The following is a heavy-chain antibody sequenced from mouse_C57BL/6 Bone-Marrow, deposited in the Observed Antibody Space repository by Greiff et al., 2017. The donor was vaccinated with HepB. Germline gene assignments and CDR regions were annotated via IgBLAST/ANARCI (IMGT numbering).Heavy chain of an antibody. CDR1: GYTFTDYN. CDR3: VITTVVATYWYFDV. J-gene: IGHJ1*03. Sequence: EVQLVESGPELVKPGASVKIPCKASGYTFTDYNMDWVKQSHGKSLEWIGDINPNNGGTIYNQKFKGKATLTVDKSSSTAYMELRSLTSEDTAVYYCVITTVVATYWYFDVWGTGTTVTVSS. D-gene: IGHD1-1*01. CDR2: INPNNGGT. V-gene: IGHV1-18*01.